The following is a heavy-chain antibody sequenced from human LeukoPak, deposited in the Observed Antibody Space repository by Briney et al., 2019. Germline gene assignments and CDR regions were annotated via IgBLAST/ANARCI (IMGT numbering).Heavy chain of an antibody. Sequence: GASVKVSCKASGYTFTSYGISWLRQAPGQGLEWMGWISTYNGHTNYAQKLQGRVTMTTDTSTSTAYMELRNLRSDDTAVYYCARDARRITMVRGIDYWGQGTLVTVSS. V-gene: IGHV1-18*01. CDR1: GYTFTSYG. J-gene: IGHJ4*02. CDR2: ISTYNGHT. D-gene: IGHD3-10*01. CDR3: ARDARRITMVRGIDY.